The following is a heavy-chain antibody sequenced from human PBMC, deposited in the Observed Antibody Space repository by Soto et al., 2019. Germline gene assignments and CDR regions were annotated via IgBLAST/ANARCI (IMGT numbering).Heavy chain of an antibody. V-gene: IGHV4-4*02. Sequence: PSETLSLTYAVSMGSVSRSNWASSVCQNPGKWLEWIGEIYHSGSTNYNPPLKSRVTISVYKSKNQFSLKLSSVTAADTDVYNCARYTYSSGWYAYYWGQGTPVSVSS. CDR3: ARYTYSSGWYAYY. CDR1: MGSVSRSNW. CDR2: IYHSGST. J-gene: IGHJ4*02. D-gene: IGHD6-19*01.